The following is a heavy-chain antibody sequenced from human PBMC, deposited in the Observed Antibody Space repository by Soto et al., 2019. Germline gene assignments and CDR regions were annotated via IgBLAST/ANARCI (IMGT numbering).Heavy chain of an antibody. D-gene: IGHD2-2*01. CDR2: LIPIFGTP. CDR1: GHSFRNYA. J-gene: IGHJ4*02. V-gene: IGHV1-69*01. CDR3: AREKEGAPGVFDF. Sequence: QVRLVQSGAEVKKPGSSVRVSCKTSGHSFRNYAITWLRKTPGQRLEWMGGLIPIFGTPNFAQEFQGRVTITADESTTTAYMELTNLTSEDTAVYYCAREKEGAPGVFDFWGQGTLVTVSS.